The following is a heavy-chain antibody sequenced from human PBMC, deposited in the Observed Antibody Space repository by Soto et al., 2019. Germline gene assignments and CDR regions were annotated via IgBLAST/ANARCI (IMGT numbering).Heavy chain of an antibody. Sequence: ASVKVSCKASGGTFSSYAISWVRQAPGQGLEWMGGIIPIFGTANYAQKFQGRVTITADESTSTAYMELSSLRSEDTAVYYCARDVYPHRYSYGPYNWFDPWSQGTLVTAPQ. CDR3: ARDVYPHRYSYGPYNWFDP. CDR1: GGTFSSYA. V-gene: IGHV1-69*13. J-gene: IGHJ5*02. CDR2: IIPIFGTA. D-gene: IGHD5-18*01.